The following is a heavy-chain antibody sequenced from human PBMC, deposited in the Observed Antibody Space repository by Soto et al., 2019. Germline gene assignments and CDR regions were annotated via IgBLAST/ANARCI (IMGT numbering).Heavy chain of an antibody. CDR1: GFTFSSYG. V-gene: IGHV3-30*18. J-gene: IGHJ4*02. D-gene: IGHD4-17*01. Sequence: QVQLVESGGGVVQPGRSLRLSCAASGFTFSSYGMHWVRQAPGKGLEWVAVISYDGSNKYYADSVKGRFTISRDNSKNTLYLQMNSRRAEDTAVYYCAKDPTTVTTGFDYWGQGTLVTVSS. CDR2: ISYDGSNK. CDR3: AKDPTTVTTGFDY.